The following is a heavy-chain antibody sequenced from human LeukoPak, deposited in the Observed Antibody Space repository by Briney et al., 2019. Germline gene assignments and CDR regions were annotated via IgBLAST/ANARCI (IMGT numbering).Heavy chain of an antibody. CDR1: GFTFSSYA. Sequence: PGGSLRLSCAASGFTFSSYAMSWVRQAPGKGLEWVSAISGSGGSTYYADSVKGRFTISRDNSKNTLYLQMNSLRAEDTAVYYCAKHRSRQYCGGDCYRGFDYWGQGTLVTVSS. J-gene: IGHJ4*02. CDR2: ISGSGGST. D-gene: IGHD2-21*02. CDR3: AKHRSRQYCGGDCYRGFDY. V-gene: IGHV3-23*01.